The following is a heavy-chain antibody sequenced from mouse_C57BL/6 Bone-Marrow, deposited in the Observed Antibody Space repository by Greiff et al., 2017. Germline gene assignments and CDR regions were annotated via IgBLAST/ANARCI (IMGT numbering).Heavy chain of an antibody. CDR2: IHPNSGST. Sequence: QVQLQQPGAELVKPGASVKLSCKASGYTFTSYWMHWVKQRPGQGLEWIGLIHPNSGSTNYNEKFKSKATLTVDKSSSTAYMQLSSLTSEDSAVYYGARSDNCVPYYYDMDYGGRGTSVTVTA. D-gene: IGHD1-3*01. J-gene: IGHJ4*01. V-gene: IGHV1-64*01. CDR1: GYTFTSYW. CDR3: ARSDNCVPYYYDMDY.